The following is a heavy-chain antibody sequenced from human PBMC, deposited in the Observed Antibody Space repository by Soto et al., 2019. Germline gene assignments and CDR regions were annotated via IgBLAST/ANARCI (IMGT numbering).Heavy chain of an antibody. J-gene: IGHJ6*02. Sequence: SGKVSCKASGFTFTSSAVQWVRQARGQRLEWIGWIVVGSGNTNYAQKFQERVTITRYMSTSTAYMELSSLRSEDTALYYCAADSPYPYYAILTGYSQYYYYYGMDVWGQGTTVTVSS. CDR2: IVVGSGNT. D-gene: IGHD3-9*01. V-gene: IGHV1-58*01. CDR1: GFTFTSSA. CDR3: AADSPYPYYAILTGYSQYYYYYGMDV.